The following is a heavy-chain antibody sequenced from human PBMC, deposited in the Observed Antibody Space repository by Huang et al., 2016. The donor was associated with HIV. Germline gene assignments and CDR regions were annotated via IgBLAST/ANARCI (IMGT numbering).Heavy chain of an antibody. Sequence: QVHLHESGPGQVRPSETLSLTCTFSGASITNDYWSWIRQPPTKRLEWIGSIHYTSKTTYNPSRRSRVTMSIDTSKNQFSLRRDSVTAAETAVYYWARGQMRWYRSTWLFDFWGQGTLATVSS. V-gene: IGHV4-59*01. CDR1: GASITNDY. CDR3: ARGQMRWYRSTWLFDF. J-gene: IGHJ4*02. CDR2: IHYTSKT. D-gene: IGHD6-13*01.